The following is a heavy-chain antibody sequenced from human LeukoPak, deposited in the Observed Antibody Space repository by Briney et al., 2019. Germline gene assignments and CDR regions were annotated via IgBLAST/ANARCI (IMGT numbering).Heavy chain of an antibody. V-gene: IGHV3-7*04. CDR2: IKQDGSEK. J-gene: IGHJ6*02. CDR1: GFTFSSYW. D-gene: IGHD6-13*01. Sequence: GGSLRLSCAASGFTFSSYWMSWVRQAPGKGLEWVANIKQDGSEKYYVDSVKGRFTISRDNAKNSLYLQMNSLRAEDTAVYYCARVIRIAAADTYYYYGMDVWGQGTTVTVSS. CDR3: ARVIRIAAADTYYYYGMDV.